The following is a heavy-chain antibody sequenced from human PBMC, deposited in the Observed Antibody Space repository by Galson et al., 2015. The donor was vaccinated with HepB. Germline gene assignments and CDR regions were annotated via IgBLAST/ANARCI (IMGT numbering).Heavy chain of an antibody. V-gene: IGHV1-3*01. CDR2: INVDNGNT. J-gene: IGHJ4*02. D-gene: IGHD2-15*01. CDR1: GYGFTSYA. Sequence: SVKVSCKASGYGFTSYALHWVRQAPGQRPEWMGWINVDNGNTRYSQNFQGRVTITRDTSATTVYMELSSLRAEDTAVYYCAKDRGIAGRSPFGYWGQGTLVTVSS. CDR3: AKDRGIAGRSPFGY.